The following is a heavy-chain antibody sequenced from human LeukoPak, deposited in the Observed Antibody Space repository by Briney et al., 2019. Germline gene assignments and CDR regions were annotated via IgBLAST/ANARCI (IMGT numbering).Heavy chain of an antibody. CDR2: IHYSGST. CDR1: GGSISNYY. J-gene: IGHJ4*02. CDR3: ARATVEMATIIFDY. D-gene: IGHD5-24*01. Sequence: SETLSLTCTVSGGSISNYYWSWIRQPPGKGLEWIGFIHYSGSTTYNPSLKSRVSISVDTSKSHFSLKLSSVSAADTAVYYCARATVEMATIIFDYWGQGTLVTVSS. V-gene: IGHV4-59*01.